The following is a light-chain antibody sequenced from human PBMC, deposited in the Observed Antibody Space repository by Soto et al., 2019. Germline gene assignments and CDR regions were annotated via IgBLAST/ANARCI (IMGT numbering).Light chain of an antibody. J-gene: IGKJ3*01. CDR1: QGISGY. V-gene: IGKV1-27*01. CDR2: AAS. Sequence: DIQMTQSPSSLSASLGDRVAITCRASQGISGYFAWYQQKPGKVPNLLIYAASTLHSGVPSRFSGNGSGTEFTLTISSLQSEDVATYYCQRYGGTPYTFGPGTKVDIK. CDR3: QRYGGTPYT.